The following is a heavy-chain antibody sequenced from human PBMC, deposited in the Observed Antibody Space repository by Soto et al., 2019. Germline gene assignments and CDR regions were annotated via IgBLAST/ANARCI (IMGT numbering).Heavy chain of an antibody. CDR1: GYSFTSYW. Sequence: VESLTISCKGSGYSFTSYWIIWVLQMPGKGLEWMGRIDPSDSYTNYSPSFQGHVTISADKSISTAYLQWSSLKASDTAMYYCARHRDYSNYFDAFDIWGQGTMVTVSS. CDR3: ARHRDYSNYFDAFDI. CDR2: IDPSDSYT. J-gene: IGHJ3*02. V-gene: IGHV5-10-1*01. D-gene: IGHD4-4*01.